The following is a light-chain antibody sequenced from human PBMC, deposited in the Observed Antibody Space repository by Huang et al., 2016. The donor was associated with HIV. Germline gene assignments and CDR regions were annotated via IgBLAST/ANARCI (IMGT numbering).Light chain of an antibody. CDR3: QQYFTTPPWS. CDR2: AAS. V-gene: IGKV1-NL1*01. J-gene: IGKJ2*01. Sequence: DIQMTQSPFSLSASIGDRVTVTCRASQPISNSLAWYQQKPGQAPKLLLYAASRLKSGVPSRFNGSGSGTTYSLTISSLRPEDFATYHCQQYFTTPPWSFGQGTKLEIK. CDR1: QPISNS.